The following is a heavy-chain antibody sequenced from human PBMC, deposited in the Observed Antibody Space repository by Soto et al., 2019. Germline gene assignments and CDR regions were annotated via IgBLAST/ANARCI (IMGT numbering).Heavy chain of an antibody. V-gene: IGHV3-33*01. CDR1: GFTFSSYG. CDR3: ARDLALPYQSPGAGMDV. Sequence: GGSLRLSCAASGFTFSSYGMHWVRQAPGKGLEWVAVIWYDGSNKYYADSVKGRFTISRDNSKNTLYLQMNSLRAEDTAVYYCARDLALPYQSPGAGMDVWGQGTTVTVSS. CDR2: IWYDGSNK. D-gene: IGHD1-26*01. J-gene: IGHJ6*02.